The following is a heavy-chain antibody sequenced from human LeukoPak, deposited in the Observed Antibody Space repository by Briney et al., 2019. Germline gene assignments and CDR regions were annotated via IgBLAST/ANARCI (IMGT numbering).Heavy chain of an antibody. CDR1: GFTFSETW. CDR2: INHEGGGI. D-gene: IGHD1-1*01. Sequence: GGSLRLSCAASGFTFSETWMTWVRQVPGQGLEWVAHINHEGGGIQYVDSVKGRFTISRDNAKGSVYLQMNSLRAEDTAIYHCATYINWVAGDVWGQGTTVIVSS. CDR3: ATYINWVAGDV. J-gene: IGHJ6*02. V-gene: IGHV3-7*01.